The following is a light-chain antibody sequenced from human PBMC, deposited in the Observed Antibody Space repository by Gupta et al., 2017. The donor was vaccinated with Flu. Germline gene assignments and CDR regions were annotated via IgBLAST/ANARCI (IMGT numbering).Light chain of an antibody. CDR2: EVT. V-gene: IGLV2-18*02. CDR3: SSFTNSNTWV. J-gene: IGLJ3*02. CDR1: SSDVGSYNR. Sequence: QSALTQPASVSGSTGQSITISCTGTSSDVGSYNRVSWYQQPPGTAPKLIISEVTTRPSGVPDRFSGSRSGNTASLTISGLQAEDEADYYCSSFTNSNTWVFGGGTKVTVL.